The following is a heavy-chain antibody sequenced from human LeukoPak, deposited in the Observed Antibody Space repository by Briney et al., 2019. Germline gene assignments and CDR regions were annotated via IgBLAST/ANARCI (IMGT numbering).Heavy chain of an antibody. Sequence: PGGSLRLSCAASGFTFDDYAMHWVRQAPGKGLEWVSGISWNSGSIGYADSVRGRFTISRDNAKNSLYLQMNSLRAEDTALYYCAKDFDYWGRGTLVTVSS. V-gene: IGHV3-9*01. CDR1: GFTFDDYA. J-gene: IGHJ4*02. CDR2: ISWNSGSI. CDR3: AKDFDY.